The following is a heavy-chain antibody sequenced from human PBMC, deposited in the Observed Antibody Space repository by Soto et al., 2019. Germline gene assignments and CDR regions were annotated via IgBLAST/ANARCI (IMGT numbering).Heavy chain of an antibody. J-gene: IGHJ6*02. CDR1: GFTFSSYG. Sequence: PGGSLRLSCAASGFTFSSYGMHWVRQAPGKGLEWVAVIWYDGSNKYYADSVKGRFTISRDNSKNTLYLQMNSLRAEDTAVYYCAREGLGGSYYDYYYYYGMDVWGQGTTVTVSS. D-gene: IGHD1-26*01. V-gene: IGHV3-33*01. CDR2: IWYDGSNK. CDR3: AREGLGGSYYDYYYYYGMDV.